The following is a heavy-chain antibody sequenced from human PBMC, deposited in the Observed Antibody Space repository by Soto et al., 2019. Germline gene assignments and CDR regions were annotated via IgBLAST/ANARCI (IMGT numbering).Heavy chain of an antibody. CDR1: GFTFSSYS. Sequence: PGGSLRLSCAASGFTFSSYSMTWVRQAPGKGLEWVSSISSSSSYIYYADSVKGRFTISRDNAKNSLYLQMNSLRAEDTAVYYCARDAQQWLVLRWFDPWGQGTLVTVSS. CDR2: ISSSSSYI. V-gene: IGHV3-21*01. CDR3: ARDAQQWLVLRWFDP. J-gene: IGHJ5*02. D-gene: IGHD6-19*01.